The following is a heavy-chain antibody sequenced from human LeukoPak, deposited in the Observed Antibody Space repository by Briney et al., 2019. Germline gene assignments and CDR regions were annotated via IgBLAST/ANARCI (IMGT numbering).Heavy chain of an antibody. Sequence: GGSLRLSCAASGFTFSSYAMSWVRQAPGKGLEWVSAISGSGGSTYYADSVKGRFTISRDNSKNTLYLQMNSLRAEDTAVYYCAKPRIVAAAGRGWDYFDYWGQGTLVTVSS. CDR1: GFTFSSYA. J-gene: IGHJ4*02. CDR3: AKPRIVAAAGRGWDYFDY. D-gene: IGHD6-13*01. V-gene: IGHV3-23*01. CDR2: ISGSGGST.